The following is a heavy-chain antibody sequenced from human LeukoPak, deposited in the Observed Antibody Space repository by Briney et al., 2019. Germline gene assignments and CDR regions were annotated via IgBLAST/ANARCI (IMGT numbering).Heavy chain of an antibody. D-gene: IGHD2-2*01. CDR3: ARDRLYCSSTSCYWGYYYYGMDV. CDR2: IYSGGST. V-gene: IGHV3-66*01. CDR1: GFTFSSYS. Sequence: GGSLRLSCAASGFTFSSYSMNWVRQAPGKGLEWVSVIYSGGSTYYADSVKGRFTISRDNSKNTLYLQMNSLRAEDTAVYYCARDRLYCSSTSCYWGYYYYGMDVWGQGTTVTVSS. J-gene: IGHJ6*02.